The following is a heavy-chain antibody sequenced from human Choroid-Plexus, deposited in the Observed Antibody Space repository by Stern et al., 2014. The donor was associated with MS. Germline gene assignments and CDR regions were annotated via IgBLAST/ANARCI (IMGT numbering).Heavy chain of an antibody. CDR1: GFSFSSFG. D-gene: IGHD2/OR15-2a*01. Sequence: VQLVESGGGVVKPGRPLRLSCAASGFSFSSFGMHWVRQAPGKGLEWVALISYDGSKEYADSVKGRFAISRDNSKNTLYLQMNSLRAEDTAVYYCAKDRQYLTFFFDFWGQGSLVTVSS. CDR3: AKDRQYLTFFFDF. J-gene: IGHJ4*02. V-gene: IGHV3-30*18. CDR2: ISYDGSK.